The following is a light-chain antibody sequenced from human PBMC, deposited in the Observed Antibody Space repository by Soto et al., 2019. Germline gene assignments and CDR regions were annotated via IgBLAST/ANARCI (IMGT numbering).Light chain of an antibody. CDR2: GAS. J-gene: IGKJ5*01. CDR1: ESINRH. Sequence: DIPMTQSPSSLSASVGDRVTITCRASESINRHLNWYQQQPGKAPKLLTYGASSLQNGVPSRFRGGGSGTDFTLIITNLQPEDFATYYCQQSYTALSITFGQGTRLEIK. CDR3: QQSYTALSIT. V-gene: IGKV1-39*01.